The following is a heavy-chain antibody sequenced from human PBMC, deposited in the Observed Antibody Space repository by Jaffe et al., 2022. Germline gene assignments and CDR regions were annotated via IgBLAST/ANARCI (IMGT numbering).Heavy chain of an antibody. V-gene: IGHV3-23*01. CDR3: AKDLRADFWSGHYYYYYYMDV. J-gene: IGHJ6*03. Sequence: EVQLLESGGGLVQPGGSLRLSCAASGFTFSSYGMTWVRQAPGKGLEWVSAISASGGSTYYADSVKGRFSISRDNSGSTLFLQMHGLGAEDTAVYYCAKDLRADFWSGHYYYYYYMDVWGKGTTVTVSS. CDR1: GFTFSSYG. CDR2: ISASGGST. D-gene: IGHD3-3*01.